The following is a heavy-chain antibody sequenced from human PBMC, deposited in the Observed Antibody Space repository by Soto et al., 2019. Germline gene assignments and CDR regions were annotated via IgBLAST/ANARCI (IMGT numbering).Heavy chain of an antibody. CDR2: MNEDGGTT. CDR1: GFTFSSYW. CDR3: ASDLSGRADV. Sequence: GGSLRLSXAASGFTFSSYWMHWVRQAPGKGLVWVSRMNEDGGTTDYADSVKGRFTISRDNAKNTLYLQMNSLRVEDTAAYYCASDLSGRADVWGQGTTVTVSS. V-gene: IGHV3-74*01. J-gene: IGHJ6*02. D-gene: IGHD3-10*01.